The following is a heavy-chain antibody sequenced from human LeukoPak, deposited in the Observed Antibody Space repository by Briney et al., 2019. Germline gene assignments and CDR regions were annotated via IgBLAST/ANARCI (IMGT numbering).Heavy chain of an antibody. CDR1: GYSISSGYY. CDR3: ARQLLVGTTKGEYYFDY. V-gene: IGHV4-38-2*01. CDR2: IYHSGST. Sequence: SETLSLTCAVSGYSISSGYYWGWIRQPPGKGLEGIGSIYHSGSTYYNPSLKSRATISVHTSKNQFSLKLSSVTAADTAVYYCARQLLVGTTKGEYYFDYWGQGTLVTVSS. J-gene: IGHJ4*02. D-gene: IGHD1-26*01.